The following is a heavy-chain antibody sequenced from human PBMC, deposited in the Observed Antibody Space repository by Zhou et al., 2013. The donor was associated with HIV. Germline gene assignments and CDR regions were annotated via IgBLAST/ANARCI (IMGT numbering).Heavy chain of an antibody. D-gene: IGHD3-9*01. CDR3: ARVLFDRFDY. J-gene: IGHJ4*02. V-gene: IGHV1-3*01. CDR2: INAGNGNT. CDR1: GYTFNSYA. Sequence: QVRLVQSGAELKRPGASVKVSCKASGYTFNSYAIHWVRRAPGQGLEWMGWINAGNGNTKFAQKFHGRVTMTTDTSTSTAYMEVRSLRSDDTAVYYCARVLFDRFDYWGQGTLVTVSS.